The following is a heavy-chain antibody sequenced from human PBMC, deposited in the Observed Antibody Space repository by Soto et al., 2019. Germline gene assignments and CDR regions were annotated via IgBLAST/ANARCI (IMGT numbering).Heavy chain of an antibody. V-gene: IGHV1-69*11. Sequence: VASVEVSCRASGDTFSGYPINWVRQAPGEGLEWMGRIIPVIGTTNDAQRFEGRVTFTADESTNTAYMELRGLLSGDTAVYYCARDGGFGELKYWGPGTLVTVSS. D-gene: IGHD3-10*01. CDR3: ARDGGFGELKY. J-gene: IGHJ4*02. CDR1: GDTFSGYP. CDR2: IIPVIGTT.